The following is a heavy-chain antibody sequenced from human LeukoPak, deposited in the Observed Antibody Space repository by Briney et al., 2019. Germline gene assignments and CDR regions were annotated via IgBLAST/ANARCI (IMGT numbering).Heavy chain of an antibody. J-gene: IGHJ4*02. CDR2: IVGSGGST. D-gene: IGHD2-15*01. Sequence: GGSLRLSCAASRFRFASYGMHWVRQAPGKGLEWVSAIVGSGGSTYYADSVKGRFTISRDNSKNTLYLQMNSLRAEDTAVYYCARAVVAQLHGNYWGQGTLVTVSP. CDR3: ARAVVAQLHGNY. V-gene: IGHV3-23*01. CDR1: RFRFASYG.